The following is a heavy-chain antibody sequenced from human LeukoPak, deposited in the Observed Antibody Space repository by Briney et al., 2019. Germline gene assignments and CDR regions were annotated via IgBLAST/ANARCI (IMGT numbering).Heavy chain of an antibody. Sequence: ASVKVSCKASGGTFSSYAISWVRQAPGQGLEWMGGIIPIFGTANYAQKFQGRVTITADESTSTAYMELSSLRSEDTAVYYCARAYYYDSSGYYLGERWGQGTLVTVSS. CDR2: IIPIFGTA. D-gene: IGHD3-22*01. CDR1: GGTFSSYA. V-gene: IGHV1-69*13. CDR3: ARAYYYDSSGYYLGER. J-gene: IGHJ4*02.